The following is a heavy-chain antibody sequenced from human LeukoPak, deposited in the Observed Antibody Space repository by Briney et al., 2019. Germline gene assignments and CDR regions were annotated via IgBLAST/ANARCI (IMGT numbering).Heavy chain of an antibody. CDR3: AKATVGATGGSFDY. CDR1: GFTFSSYA. D-gene: IGHD1-26*01. V-gene: IGHV3-23*01. Sequence: PGGSLRLSCAASGFTFSSYAMRWVRQAPGKGLEWVSGISSSGDSTYYGDSVKGRFTISRDNSKNTLYLQMNSLRAEDTAVYYCAKATVGATGGSFDYWGQGTLVTVSS. CDR2: ISSSGDST. J-gene: IGHJ4*02.